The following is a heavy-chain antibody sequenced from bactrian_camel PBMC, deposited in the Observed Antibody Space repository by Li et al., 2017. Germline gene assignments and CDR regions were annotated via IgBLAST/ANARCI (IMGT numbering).Heavy chain of an antibody. V-gene: IGHV3S25*01. CDR1: GFTFSSTW. J-gene: IGHJ4*01. CDR2: INSGGGNT. Sequence: QLVESGGGSVQVGGSLRLSCAASGFTFSSTWMNWVRQASGKGLEWVSGINSGGGNTYYSDSVKGRFTISLDNAKNTLSLQMSGLKPEDTAVYYCAADSGPPCSSPGTQVT. D-gene: IGHD4*01.